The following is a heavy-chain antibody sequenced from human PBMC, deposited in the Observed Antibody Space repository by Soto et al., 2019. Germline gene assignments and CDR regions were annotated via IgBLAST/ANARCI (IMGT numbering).Heavy chain of an antibody. CDR2: ISAYNGNT. Sequence: ASVKVSCKASGYTFTSYGISWVRQAPGQGLEWMGWISAYNGNTNYAQKLQGRVTMTTDTSTSTAYMELRSLRSDDTAVYYCARDRGIVVVPAAMQNDYWGQGNLVTVSS. J-gene: IGHJ4*02. V-gene: IGHV1-18*01. CDR3: ARDRGIVVVPAAMQNDY. D-gene: IGHD2-2*01. CDR1: GYTFTSYG.